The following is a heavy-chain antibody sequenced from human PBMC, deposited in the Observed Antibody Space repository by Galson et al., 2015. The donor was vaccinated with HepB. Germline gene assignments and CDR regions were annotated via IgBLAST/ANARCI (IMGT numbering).Heavy chain of an antibody. CDR3: ASGGRGAKDY. V-gene: IGHV4-31*03. D-gene: IGHD1-26*01. CDR1: GGSISSGGYY. J-gene: IGHJ4*02. Sequence: TLSLTCTVSGGSISSGGYYWSWIRQHPGKGLEWIGYIYYSGSTYYNPSLKSRVTISVDTSKNQFSLKLSSATAADTAVYYCASGGRGAKDYWGQGTLVTVSS. CDR2: IYYSGST.